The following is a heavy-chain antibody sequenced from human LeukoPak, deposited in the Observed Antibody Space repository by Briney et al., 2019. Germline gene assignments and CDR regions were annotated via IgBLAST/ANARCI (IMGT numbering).Heavy chain of an antibody. Sequence: SETLSLTCAVYGGSFSGYYWSWIRQPPGKGLEWIGEINHSGSTNYNPSLKSRVTISVDTSKNQFSLKLSSVTAADTAVYYCARGFTLRRSGWHVYWGQGTLVTVSS. CDR2: INHSGST. V-gene: IGHV4-34*01. J-gene: IGHJ4*02. D-gene: IGHD6-19*01. CDR3: ARGFTLRRSGWHVY. CDR1: GGSFSGYY.